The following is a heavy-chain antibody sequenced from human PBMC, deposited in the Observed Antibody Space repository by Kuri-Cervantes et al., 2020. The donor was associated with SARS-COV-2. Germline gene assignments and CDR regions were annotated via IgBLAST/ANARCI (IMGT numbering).Heavy chain of an antibody. CDR1: GFTFGDYA. V-gene: IGHV4-4*07. CDR3: ARGLYCSSTSCYRKTDYYYYMDV. J-gene: IGHJ6*03. CDR2: IYTSGST. Sequence: ESLKISCTASGFTFGDYAMSWIRQPAGKGLEWIGRIYTSGSTNYNPSLKSRVTMSVDTSKNQFSLKLSSVTAADTAVYYCARGLYCSSTSCYRKTDYYYYMDVWGKGTTVTVSS. D-gene: IGHD2-2*01.